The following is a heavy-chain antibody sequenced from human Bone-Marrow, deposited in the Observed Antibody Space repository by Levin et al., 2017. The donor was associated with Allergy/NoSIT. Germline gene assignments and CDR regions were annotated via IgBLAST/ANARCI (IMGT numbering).Heavy chain of an antibody. V-gene: IGHV3-48*03. Sequence: PGGSLRLSCAASGFTFSSYAMNWVRQAPGKGLEWISYITSGGSTTNYADSVKGRFTISRDNAKNSLFLQMNSLTVEDTAIYYCARKRESSSSSWYGGGSFDSWGQGTLLTVSS. CDR2: ITSGGSTT. CDR1: GFTFSSYA. D-gene: IGHD6-13*01. CDR3: ARKRESSSSSWYGGGSFDS. J-gene: IGHJ4*02.